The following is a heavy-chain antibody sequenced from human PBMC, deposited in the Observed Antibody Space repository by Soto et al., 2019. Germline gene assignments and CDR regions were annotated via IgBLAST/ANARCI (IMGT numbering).Heavy chain of an antibody. V-gene: IGHV3-48*02. CDR2: ITSKSTTI. D-gene: IGHD3-16*01. J-gene: IGHJ5*02. CDR1: GFAFTSYS. Sequence: GGSLRLSCAASGFAFTSYSMNWVRQAPGQGLEWVSYITSKSTTIKYADSVKGRFTVSRDNAKNSLYLQLNSLRDEDTAVYYCAREMGACSDSSCYPGPYDSWGQGTLVTVSS. CDR3: AREMGACSDSSCYPGPYDS.